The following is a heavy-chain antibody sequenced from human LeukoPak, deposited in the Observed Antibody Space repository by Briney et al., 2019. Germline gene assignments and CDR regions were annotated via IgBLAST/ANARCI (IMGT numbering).Heavy chain of an antibody. D-gene: IGHD3-9*01. CDR3: ARVAPHRYFDWSDY. V-gene: IGHV3-72*01. CDR2: TRNKANSYTT. J-gene: IGHJ4*02. Sequence: GGSLRLSCAASGFTVSSNYMSWVRQAPGKGLEWVGRTRNKANSYTTEYAASVKGRFTISRDDSKNSLYLQMNSLKTEDTAVYYCARVAPHRYFDWSDYWGQGTLVTVSS. CDR1: GFTVSSNY.